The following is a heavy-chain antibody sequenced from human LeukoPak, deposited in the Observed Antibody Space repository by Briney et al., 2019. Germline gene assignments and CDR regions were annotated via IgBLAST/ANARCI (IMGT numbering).Heavy chain of an antibody. Sequence: SVKASCKASGGTFSSYAISWVRQAPGQGLEWMGGIIPIFGTANYAQKFQGRVTITADESTSTAYMELSSLRSEDTAVYYCARDLCRYGYCHFDYWGQGTLVTVSS. D-gene: IGHD5-18*01. CDR1: GGTFSSYA. CDR3: ARDLCRYGYCHFDY. J-gene: IGHJ4*02. CDR2: IIPIFGTA. V-gene: IGHV1-69*13.